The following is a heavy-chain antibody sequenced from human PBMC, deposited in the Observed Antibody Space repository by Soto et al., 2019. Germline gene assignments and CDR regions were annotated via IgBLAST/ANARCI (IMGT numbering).Heavy chain of an antibody. J-gene: IGHJ3*01. CDR2: IYYRGLT. Sequence: QVQLQESGPRLVKPSETLSLTCTVSGGSISSTRYYWGWVRQPPGKGLEWIGPIYYRGLTYCNPSLRSRVTMSVDTSKNEFSLNLTSVTAADTAVYYGARRSNVATSGRPFDVWGQGTMVTVSS. CDR3: ARRSNVATSGRPFDV. V-gene: IGHV4-39*01. D-gene: IGHD6-13*01. CDR1: GGSISSTRYY.